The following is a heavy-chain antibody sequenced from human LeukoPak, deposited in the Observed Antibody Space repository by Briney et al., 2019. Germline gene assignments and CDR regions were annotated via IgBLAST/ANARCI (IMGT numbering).Heavy chain of an antibody. CDR2: ALYTGST. Sequence: PSETLSLTCSVSGGSISSYFWSWIRQAPGKGLEWVGYALYTGSTEYNPALKSRVTISLDTSNNQFSLRLSSVTAADTAVYYCARDNGYSYGIDYWGQGRLVTVPS. CDR3: ARDNGYSYGIDY. J-gene: IGHJ4*02. D-gene: IGHD5-18*01. CDR1: GGSISSYF. V-gene: IGHV4-59*01.